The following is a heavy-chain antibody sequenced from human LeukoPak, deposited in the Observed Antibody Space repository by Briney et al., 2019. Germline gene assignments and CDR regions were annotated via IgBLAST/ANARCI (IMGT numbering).Heavy chain of an antibody. CDR1: GGSLSSYY. V-gene: IGHV4-4*07. CDR2: IYTSGST. J-gene: IGHJ4*02. CDR3: ARVYGGSYLRFEYYFDY. D-gene: IGHD1-26*01. Sequence: SETLSLTRTVSGGSLSSYYWSWIRQPAGKGLEWIGRIYTSGSTNYNPSLKGRVTMSVDTPKNPFSLKLSSVTAADTAVYYCARVYGGSYLRFEYYFDYWGQGTLVTVSS.